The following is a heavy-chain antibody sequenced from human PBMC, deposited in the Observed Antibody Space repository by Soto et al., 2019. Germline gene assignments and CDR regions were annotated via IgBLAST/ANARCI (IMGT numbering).Heavy chain of an antibody. CDR1: GGSITSSSYY. J-gene: IGHJ4*02. Sequence: QLQLQESGPGLVKPSETLSLTCTVSGGSITSSSYYWGWIRQPPGKGLEWIGSIYYSGNTYYTPSLKSRVTFSVDTSKNQFALNLSSVTAADTAVYYGAREGGRYCSGGSCQVDYWGQGTLVTVSS. D-gene: IGHD2-15*01. CDR3: AREGGRYCSGGSCQVDY. CDR2: IYYSGNT. V-gene: IGHV4-39*02.